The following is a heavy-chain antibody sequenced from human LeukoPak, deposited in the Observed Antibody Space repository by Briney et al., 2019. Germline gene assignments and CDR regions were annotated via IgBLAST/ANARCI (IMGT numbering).Heavy chain of an antibody. V-gene: IGHV1-18*01. Sequence: ASVKVSCKASGYTFTIYGISWVRPAPGQGLEWMGWISAYNGNTNYAQKLQGRVTMTTDTSTSTAYMELRSLRSDDTAVYYCARYISGYSSGWYWFDPWGQGTLVTVSS. CDR2: ISAYNGNT. D-gene: IGHD6-19*01. CDR3: ARYISGYSSGWYWFDP. J-gene: IGHJ5*02. CDR1: GYTFTIYG.